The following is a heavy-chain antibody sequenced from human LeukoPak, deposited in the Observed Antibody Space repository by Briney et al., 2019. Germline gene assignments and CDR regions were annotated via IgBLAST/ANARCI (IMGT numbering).Heavy chain of an antibody. CDR2: FYHGGST. Sequence: SETLSLTCTVSGYSISTGYYWDWIRQPPGKGLEWIGTFYHGGSTYYNPSLKSRVTISVDTSKNQFSLNLTSVTAADTAVYYCARVELIVALPTSFDPWGQGTLVTVSS. D-gene: IGHD5-12*01. CDR1: GYSISTGYY. V-gene: IGHV4-38-2*02. CDR3: ARVELIVALPTSFDP. J-gene: IGHJ5*02.